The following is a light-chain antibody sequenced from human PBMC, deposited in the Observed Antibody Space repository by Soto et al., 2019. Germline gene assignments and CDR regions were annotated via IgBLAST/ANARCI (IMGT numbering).Light chain of an antibody. CDR3: QQYNNWPPWT. CDR1: QSVSNN. J-gene: IGKJ1*01. V-gene: IGKV3-15*01. CDR2: DAS. Sequence: ILMTQSPATLSVSPGERATLSCRASQSVSNNLAWYQQKPGQAPRLLIYDASTRATGIPARFSGSGSGTEFPLTISGLQSEDFAVYYCQQYNNWPPWTFGQGTTVEIK.